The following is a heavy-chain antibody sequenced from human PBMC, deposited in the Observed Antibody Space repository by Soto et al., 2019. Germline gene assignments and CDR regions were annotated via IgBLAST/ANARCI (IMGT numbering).Heavy chain of an antibody. CDR3: ARGLECRGYCLDKPTWFAP. D-gene: IGHD2-15*01. V-gene: IGHV1-69*06. Sequence: SVKVSCKASGGTFSTYTFSWVRQAPGQGLEWMGRIIPIFGTPYYAQKFQGRVTITADKSTSTVYMELSSLRSDDTAVYFCARGLECRGYCLDKPTWFAPWGQGTLVTVSS. J-gene: IGHJ5*02. CDR1: GGTFSTYT. CDR2: IIPIFGTP.